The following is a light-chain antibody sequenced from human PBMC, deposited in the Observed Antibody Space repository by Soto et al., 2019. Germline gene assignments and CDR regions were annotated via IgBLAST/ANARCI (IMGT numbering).Light chain of an antibody. CDR2: AAS. V-gene: IGKV1-9*01. CDR3: QQLNSYPLT. J-gene: IGKJ3*01. Sequence: DIQLTQSPSFLYASVGDRVTITCRASQGISSYLAWYQQKPGKDPKLLIFAASTLQSGVPSRFSGSGSGTEFTLTFSSLQPEDFATYYCQQLNSYPLTFGPGTKVDIK. CDR1: QGISSY.